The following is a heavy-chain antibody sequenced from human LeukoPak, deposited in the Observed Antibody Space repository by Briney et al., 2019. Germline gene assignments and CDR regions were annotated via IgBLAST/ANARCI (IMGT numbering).Heavy chain of an antibody. CDR2: IKQDGSET. V-gene: IGHV3-7*01. J-gene: IGHJ4*02. D-gene: IGHD6-13*01. CDR3: ARGRLAGTCVY. CDR1: GFTFSSHW. Sequence: GGSLRLSCAASGFTFSSHWVTWVRQAPGKGLEWVANIKQDGSETYYVYSVKGRFTISRDNAKNTLYLQMNSLRAEDTAVYYCARGRLAGTCVYWGQGTLVTVSS.